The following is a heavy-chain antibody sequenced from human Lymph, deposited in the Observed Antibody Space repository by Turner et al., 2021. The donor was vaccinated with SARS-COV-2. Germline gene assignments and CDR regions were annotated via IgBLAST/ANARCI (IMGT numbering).Heavy chain of an antibody. CDR3: ARDVERYNDFWSGYSGGYGLDV. J-gene: IGHJ6*02. D-gene: IGHD3-3*01. Sequence: QVQLVQSGAAVKKPGASVKVSCKASGYTFTGSYMHWVRQAPGQGLEWMGWINPNSGGTNYAQKFQGRVTMTRDTSISTAYMELSRLRSDDTAVYYCARDVERYNDFWSGYSGGYGLDVWGQGTTVTVSS. V-gene: IGHV1-2*02. CDR2: INPNSGGT. CDR1: GYTFTGSY.